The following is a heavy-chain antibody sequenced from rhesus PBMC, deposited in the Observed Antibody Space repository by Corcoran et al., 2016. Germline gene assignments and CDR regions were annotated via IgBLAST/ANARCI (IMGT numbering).Heavy chain of an antibody. D-gene: IGHD3-9*01. CDR2: FYGSSGST. V-gene: IGHV4-147*01. CDR1: GDSINSNY. Sequence: QVQLQESGPGLVKPSETLSLTCAVSGDSINSNYWRWIRQPPGKGLEWIGRFYGSSGSTSYNPSLTSRVTMSTDTAKNQFSLKLNSVTAADTAVYYCARDLLHIGRGFDYWGQGVLVTVSS. J-gene: IGHJ4*01. CDR3: ARDLLHIGRGFDY.